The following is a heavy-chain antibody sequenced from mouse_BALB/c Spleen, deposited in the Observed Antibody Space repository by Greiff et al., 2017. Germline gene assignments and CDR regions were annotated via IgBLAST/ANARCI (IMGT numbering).Heavy chain of an antibody. J-gene: IGHJ2*01. CDR2: INPSNGRT. V-gene: IGHV1S81*02. CDR3: ASGNYFDY. D-gene: IGHD1-1*02. CDR1: GYTFTSYW. Sequence: QVQLQQPGAELVKPGASVKLSCKASGYTFTSYWMHWVKQRPGQGLEWIGEINPSNGRTNYNEKFKSKATLTVDKSSSTAYMQLSSLTSEDSAVYYCASGNYFDYWGQGTTLTVSS.